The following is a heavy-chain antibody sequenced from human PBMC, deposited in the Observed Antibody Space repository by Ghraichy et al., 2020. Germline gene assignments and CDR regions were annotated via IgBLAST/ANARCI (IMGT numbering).Heavy chain of an antibody. CDR2: INQDGSEK. J-gene: IGHJ4*02. V-gene: IGHV3-7*01. Sequence: GGSLRLSCAASGFTFSTYWMTWVRQAPGKGLEWVANINQDGSEKSYVDSVKGRFTISRDNAKNALYLQMNSLRAEDTAVYYCARDRSTQPLGYWGQGTLVTVSS. D-gene: IGHD7-27*01. CDR1: GFTFSTYW. CDR3: ARDRSTQPLGY.